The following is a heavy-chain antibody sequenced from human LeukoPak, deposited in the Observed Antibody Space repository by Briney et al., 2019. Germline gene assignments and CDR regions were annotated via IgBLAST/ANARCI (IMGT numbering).Heavy chain of an antibody. V-gene: IGHV3-66*01. CDR3: ARERNLEIAVAGTIFNY. D-gene: IGHD6-19*01. CDR1: GFTFSSYA. CDR2: IYSGGST. J-gene: IGHJ4*02. Sequence: PGGSLRLPCAASGFTFSSYAMSWVRQAPGKGLEWVSVIYSGGSTYYADSVKGRFTISRDNSKNTLYLQMKSLRAEDTAVYYCARERNLEIAVAGTIFNYWGQGTLVTVSS.